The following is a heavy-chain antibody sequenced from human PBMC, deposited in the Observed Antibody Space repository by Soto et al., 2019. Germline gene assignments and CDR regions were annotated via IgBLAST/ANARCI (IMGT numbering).Heavy chain of an antibody. J-gene: IGHJ4*02. V-gene: IGHV1-69*01. CDR3: ARTLLHYYDSSPFDY. Sequence: QVQLVQSGAEVKKPGSSVKVSCKASGGTFSSYAISWVRQAPGQGLEWMGGIIPIFGTANYAQKFQGRVTITADESTSTAYIELSSLRSEDTAVYYCARTLLHYYDSSPFDYWGQGTLVTVSS. CDR2: IIPIFGTA. D-gene: IGHD3-22*01. CDR1: GGTFSSYA.